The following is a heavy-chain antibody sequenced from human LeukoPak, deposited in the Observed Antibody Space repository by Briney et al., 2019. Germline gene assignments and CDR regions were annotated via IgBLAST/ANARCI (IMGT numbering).Heavy chain of an antibody. CDR2: IYHSGST. V-gene: IGHV4-38-2*02. Sequence: SETLSLTCTVSGYSISSGYYWGWIRQPPGKGLEWIGSIYHSGSTYYNPSLKSRVTISVDTSKNQFSLKLSSVTAADTAVYYCAIVTGYSSGVDDYWGQGTLVTVSS. D-gene: IGHD6-19*01. J-gene: IGHJ4*02. CDR1: GYSISSGYY. CDR3: AIVTGYSSGVDDY.